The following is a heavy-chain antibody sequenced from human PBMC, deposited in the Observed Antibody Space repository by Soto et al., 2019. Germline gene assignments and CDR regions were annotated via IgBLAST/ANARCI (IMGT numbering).Heavy chain of an antibody. CDR2: IFSNDEK. Sequence: SGPTLVNPTETLTLTCTVSGFSLSNARMGVSWIRQPPGKALEWLAHIFSNDEKSYSTSLKSRLTISKDTSKSQVVLTMTNLDPLDTATYYCARAPMVRGPVFDSWGQGTLVTVSS. CDR1: GFSLSNARMG. J-gene: IGHJ4*02. D-gene: IGHD3-10*01. V-gene: IGHV2-26*01. CDR3: ARAPMVRGPVFDS.